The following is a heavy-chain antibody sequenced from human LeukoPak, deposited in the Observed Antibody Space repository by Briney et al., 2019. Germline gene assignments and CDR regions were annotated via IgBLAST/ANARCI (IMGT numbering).Heavy chain of an antibody. CDR3: ARGRGPGYSSGWSFSYYYYMDV. J-gene: IGHJ6*03. D-gene: IGHD6-19*01. CDR1: GFSFSNYG. V-gene: IGHV3-23*01. Sequence: GGSLRLSCAASGFSFSNYGMNWVRQAPGKGLEWVSGITGNGATTYYADSAMGRLTISRDNSKNTLYLQMNSLRAEDTAVYYCARGRGPGYSSGWSFSYYYYMDVWGKGTTVTISS. CDR2: ITGNGATT.